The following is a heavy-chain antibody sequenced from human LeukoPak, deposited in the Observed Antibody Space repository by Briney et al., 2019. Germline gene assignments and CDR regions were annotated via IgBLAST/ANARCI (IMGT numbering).Heavy chain of an antibody. D-gene: IGHD3-9*01. CDR1: GGSISSGGYY. Sequence: PSETLSLTCTVSGGSISSGGYYWSWIRQHPGKGLEWIGYIYYSGSTYYNPSLKSRVTISVDTSKNQFSLKLSSVTAADTAVYYCARGGFATGYYMQGSYFDYWGQGTVVTVSS. V-gene: IGHV4-31*03. CDR2: IYYSGST. CDR3: ARGGFATGYYMQGSYFDY. J-gene: IGHJ4*02.